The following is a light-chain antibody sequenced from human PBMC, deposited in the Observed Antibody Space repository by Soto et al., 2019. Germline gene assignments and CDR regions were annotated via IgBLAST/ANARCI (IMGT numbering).Light chain of an antibody. CDR3: QQYATSPT. V-gene: IGKV3-20*01. CDR2: GAS. Sequence: EIVLTQSPGTLSLSPGERATLSCRASQSVASNSLAWDQHKPGQAPRLLIYGASSRAPGISDRYSGRLSGTDFTLTINRLEPDDFAVYYCQQYATSPTFGGGIRLEIK. CDR1: QSVASNS. J-gene: IGKJ4*01.